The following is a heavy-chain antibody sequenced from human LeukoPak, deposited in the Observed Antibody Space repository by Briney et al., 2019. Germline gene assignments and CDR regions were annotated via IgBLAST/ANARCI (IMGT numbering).Heavy chain of an antibody. CDR1: GGPFGGNY. CDR2: VNLQGST. J-gene: IGHJ4*02. V-gene: IGHV4-34*01. CDR3: AREGGPHRPLDY. Sequence: SETLSLTCAGYGGPFGGNYWTWIRQPPGKGLEWIGEVNLQGSTNYNPSLMGRVAIAVDTSENHISLQLTSVTAADTAVYYCAREGGPHRPLDYSGQGTLVTVSS.